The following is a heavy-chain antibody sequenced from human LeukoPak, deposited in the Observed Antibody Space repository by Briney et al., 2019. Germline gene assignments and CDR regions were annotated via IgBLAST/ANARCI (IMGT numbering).Heavy chain of an antibody. V-gene: IGHV4-59*01. CDR3: ARDSQQLGFFDY. J-gene: IGHJ4*02. D-gene: IGHD6-13*01. Sequence: PSETLSLTCTVSGGSISSYYWSWIRQPPGKGLEWIGYIYYSGSTNYNPSLESRVTISVDTSKNQFSLKLSSVTAADTAVYYCARDSQQLGFFDYWGQGTLVTVSS. CDR2: IYYSGST. CDR1: GGSISSYY.